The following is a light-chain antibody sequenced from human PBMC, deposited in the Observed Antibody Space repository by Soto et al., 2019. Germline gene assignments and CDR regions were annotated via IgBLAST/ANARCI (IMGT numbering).Light chain of an antibody. CDR1: QSISSY. V-gene: IGKV1-39*01. J-gene: IGKJ1*01. Sequence: DIQMTQSPSSLSASVGDRVTITCRASQSISSYLNWYQQKPGKAPKLLIYAASSLQSGVPSRFSGSGSGTDFILTISSPQHEDFATYYCQQSYGSLTWTFGQGTRVEIK. CDR3: QQSYGSLTWT. CDR2: AAS.